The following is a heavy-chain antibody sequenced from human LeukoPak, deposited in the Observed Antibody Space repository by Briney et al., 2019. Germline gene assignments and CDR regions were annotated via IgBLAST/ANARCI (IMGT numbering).Heavy chain of an antibody. J-gene: IGHJ4*02. D-gene: IGHD1-26*01. CDR3: AIPLYSGSYWDY. Sequence: GASLRLSCAASGFTFSSYAMSWVRQAPGKGLEWVSAISGSGGSTYYADSVKGRFTISRDNSKNTLYLQMNSLRAEDTAVYYCAIPLYSGSYWDYWGQGTLVTVS. V-gene: IGHV3-23*01. CDR2: ISGSGGST. CDR1: GFTFSSYA.